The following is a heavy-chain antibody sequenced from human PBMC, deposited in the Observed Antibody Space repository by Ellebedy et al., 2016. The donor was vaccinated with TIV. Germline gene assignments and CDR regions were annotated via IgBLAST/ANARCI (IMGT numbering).Heavy chain of an antibody. CDR2: TYYRSRWFN. V-gene: IGHV6-1*01. J-gene: IGHJ5*02. D-gene: IGHD3-16*01. CDR3: AKGVNWFDP. Sequence: QTLSLTCGISGDSVSSNSGAWHWFRQSPSRGLEWLGRTYYRSRWFNDYAMSVKSRITINADTSKNQFSLQLNSVTSEDTAVYYCAKGVNWFDPWGQGTLVTVSS. CDR1: GDSVSSNSGA.